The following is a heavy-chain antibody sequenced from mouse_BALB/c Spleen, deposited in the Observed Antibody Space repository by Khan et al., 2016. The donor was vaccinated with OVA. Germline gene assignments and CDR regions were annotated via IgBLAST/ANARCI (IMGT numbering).Heavy chain of an antibody. CDR1: GYTFTSFW. Sequence: VELVESGPELVRPGASVKMSCKASGYTFTSFWINWVKQRPGQGLEWIGMIDPSKSETRLNQKFKDKATLNVDKSSNTAYMQLSRLTSEDSAVSYGNRGGYGSPFAYWGQGTLVTVSA. CDR3: NRGGYGSPFAY. CDR2: IDPSKSET. V-gene: IGHV1S127*01. D-gene: IGHD1-1*01. J-gene: IGHJ3*01.